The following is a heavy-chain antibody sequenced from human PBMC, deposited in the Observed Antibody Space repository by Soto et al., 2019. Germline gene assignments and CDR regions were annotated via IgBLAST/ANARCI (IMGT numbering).Heavy chain of an antibody. CDR3: AKGDQVNCYGMAV. V-gene: IGHV3-23*01. CDR2: ISGSGASP. CDR1: GFTFSSYG. Sequence: PGGSLRLSCAASGFTFSSYGMTWVRQAPGKGLEWVSAISGSGASPYYADSVKGRFTISRDNSKNTLYLQMNSLRAEDTAVYYCAKGDQVNCYGMAVWGQGTTVIVSS. D-gene: IGHD2-2*01. J-gene: IGHJ6*02.